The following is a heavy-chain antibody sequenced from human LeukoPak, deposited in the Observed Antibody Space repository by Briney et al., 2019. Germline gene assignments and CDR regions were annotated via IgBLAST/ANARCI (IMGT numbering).Heavy chain of an antibody. CDR3: ARGRYCSADICSGGDAFDI. V-gene: IGHV4-4*07. J-gene: IGHJ3*02. CDR1: GGSINNYY. Sequence: PSETLSLTCTVSGGSINNYYWSWIRQPAGKGLEWIGRVYTRGSTNYNPSLKSRVTMSVDTSKNQFSLKLSSVTAADTAVYYCARGRYCSADICSGGDAFDIWGQGTMVSVSS. CDR2: VYTRGST. D-gene: IGHD2-15*01.